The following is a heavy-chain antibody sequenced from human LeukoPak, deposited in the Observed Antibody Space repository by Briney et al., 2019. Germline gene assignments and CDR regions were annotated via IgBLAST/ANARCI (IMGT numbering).Heavy chain of an antibody. V-gene: IGHV3-7*01. CDR2: IKEDGSAK. CDR3: AREIIGGASFLDY. Sequence: GGSLRLSCAASGFTFSSYAMSWVGQAPGKWLERVANIKEDGSAKYYLDSVEGRFTISRDNAKRLLYLQMNSLRAEDTAVYYCAREIIGGASFLDYWGQGTLVTVSS. J-gene: IGHJ4*02. CDR1: GFTFSSYA. D-gene: IGHD1-26*01.